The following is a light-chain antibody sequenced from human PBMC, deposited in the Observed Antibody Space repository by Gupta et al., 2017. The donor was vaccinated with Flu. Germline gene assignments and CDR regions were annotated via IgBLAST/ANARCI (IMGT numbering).Light chain of an antibody. CDR1: QSLLYSDGKTY. Sequence: DVVMTQTPLSLSVIPGQPASISCKSSQSLLYSDGKTYLYWYVQRPGQPPQPLIYEVSNRFSGVSDRFSGSGSGTDFTLKISRVEAEDVGVYYCMQNIYLPWTFCRGTKVEIK. V-gene: IGKV2D-29*01. CDR3: MQNIYLPWT. J-gene: IGKJ1*01. CDR2: EVS.